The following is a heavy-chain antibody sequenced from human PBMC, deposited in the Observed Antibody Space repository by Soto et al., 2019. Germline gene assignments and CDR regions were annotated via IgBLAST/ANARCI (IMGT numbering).Heavy chain of an antibody. CDR3: ARHCLYCSSPSWAFDV. J-gene: IGHJ3*01. V-gene: IGHV4-59*08. CDR2: INYRGIT. D-gene: IGHD2-2*01. Sequence: TSETLSLTCTVSGDSISSYYWSWIRQPPGKGLEWIGYINYRGITSYNPSLKSRVTISVDTSKNQFSLKLSSVIAADAAVYYCARHCLYCSSPSWAFDVWGQGTMVTVSS. CDR1: GDSISSYY.